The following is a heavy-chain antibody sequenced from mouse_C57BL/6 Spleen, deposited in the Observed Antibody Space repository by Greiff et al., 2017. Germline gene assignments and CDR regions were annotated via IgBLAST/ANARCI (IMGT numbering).Heavy chain of an antibody. CDR2: IYPGDGDT. V-gene: IGHV1-82*01. CDR1: GYAFSSSW. J-gene: IGHJ4*01. CDR3: AREHITTVVAGDSMDY. Sequence: VQLQQSGPELVKPGASVKISCKASGYAFSSSWMNWVKQRPGKGLEWIGRIYPGDGDTNYNGKFKGKATLTADKSSSTAYMQRSSLTSEDSAVYFCAREHITTVVAGDSMDYWGQGTSVTVSS. D-gene: IGHD1-1*01.